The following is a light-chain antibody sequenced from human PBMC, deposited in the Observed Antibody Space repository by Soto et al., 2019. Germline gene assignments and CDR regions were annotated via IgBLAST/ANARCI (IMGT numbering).Light chain of an antibody. CDR2: AAS. CDR3: LQDYTYPLT. V-gene: IGKV1-6*02. J-gene: IGKJ4*01. CDR1: QFNRND. Sequence: ATQMTQSPSSLSASVGDRVTITCRASQFNRNDLGWYQQKPGKAPKLLIFAASKLQSGVPSRFSGSGSGTDFTLTISSLQPEDFETYYCLQDYTYPLTFGGGTRVEIK.